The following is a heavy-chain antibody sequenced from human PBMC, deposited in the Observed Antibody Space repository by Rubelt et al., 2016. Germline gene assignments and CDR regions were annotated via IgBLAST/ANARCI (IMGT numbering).Heavy chain of an antibody. CDR2: INHSGST. J-gene: IGHJ3*02. D-gene: IGHD1-26*01. Sequence: GLVKPSETLSLTCAVYGGSFSGYYWSWIRQPPGKGLEWIGEINHSGSTNYNPSLKSRVTISVDTSKNQFSLKLSSVTAADTAVYYCARAPPHQWELGMVDAFDIWGQGTMVTVSS. CDR3: ARAPPHQWELGMVDAFDI. CDR1: GGSFSGYY. V-gene: IGHV4-34*01.